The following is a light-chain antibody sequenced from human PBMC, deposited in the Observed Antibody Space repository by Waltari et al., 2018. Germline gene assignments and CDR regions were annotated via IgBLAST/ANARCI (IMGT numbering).Light chain of an antibody. CDR1: TTNLIRTNH. V-gene: IGLV2-14*03. J-gene: IGLJ3*02. CDR3: SSYTSSSTWV. Sequence: QSALTQPASVSGSPGQSITISCTAATTNLIRTNHVSWYQQHPGKAPKVMIYDVDNRPSGVYHRFSGSRSGNTASLIISGLQAEDEADYYCSSYTSSSTWVFGGGTKLTVL. CDR2: DVD.